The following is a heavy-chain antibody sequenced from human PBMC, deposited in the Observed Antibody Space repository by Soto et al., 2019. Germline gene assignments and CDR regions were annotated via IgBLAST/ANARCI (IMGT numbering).Heavy chain of an antibody. CDR2: IIPIVGST. V-gene: IGHV1-69*08. CDR3: ARPPGRHDAGGHYMDV. CDR1: GGSLSSYP. Sequence: QVQLLQSGSEVKKPGSSVKVSCRASGGSLSSYPVTWVRQAPGQGLEWMGRIIPIVGSTNYAPKFQGRVTITADKPTSTADMELRSLRPDDTAVYSWARPPGRHDAGGHYMDVWGKGTTVIVSS. D-gene: IGHD1-26*01. J-gene: IGHJ6*03.